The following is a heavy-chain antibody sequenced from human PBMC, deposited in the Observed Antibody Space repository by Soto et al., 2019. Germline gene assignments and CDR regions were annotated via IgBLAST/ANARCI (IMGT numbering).Heavy chain of an antibody. Sequence: PSETLSLTCTVSGGSISSYYWSWIRQPPGKGLEWIGYIYYSGSTNYNPSLKSRVTISVDTSKNQFSLKLSSVTAADTAVYYCASSMSNYDILTGYYMSYYYGMDVWGQGTTVTVSS. CDR2: IYYSGST. CDR3: ASSMSNYDILTGYYMSYYYGMDV. V-gene: IGHV4-59*01. CDR1: GGSISSYY. D-gene: IGHD3-9*01. J-gene: IGHJ6*02.